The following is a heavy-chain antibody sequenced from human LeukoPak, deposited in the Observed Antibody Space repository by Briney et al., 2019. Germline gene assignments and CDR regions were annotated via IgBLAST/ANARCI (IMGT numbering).Heavy chain of an antibody. J-gene: IGHJ4*02. CDR3: VKDQSSGSPVYYFDY. D-gene: IGHD1-26*01. V-gene: IGHV3-64D*06. CDR1: GFTFSSYA. CDR2: ISSNGGST. Sequence: TGGSLRLSCSVSGFTFSSYAMHWVRQAPGKGLEYVSAISSNGGSTYYADSVKGRFTISRDNSKNTLYLQMSSLRAEDTAVYYSVKDQSSGSPVYYFDYWGQGTLVTVSS.